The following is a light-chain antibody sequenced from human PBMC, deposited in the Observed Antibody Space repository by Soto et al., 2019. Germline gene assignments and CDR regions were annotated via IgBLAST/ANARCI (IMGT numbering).Light chain of an antibody. CDR3: LLYYGGAQV. V-gene: IGLV7-43*01. CDR2: STT. CDR1: TGAVTSGYY. Sequence: QTVVTQEPSLTVSPGGTVTLTCASSTGAVTSGYYPSWFQQKPGQAPRALIYSTTNKHFWTPARFSGSLLGSKAALTLSGVQPEDEAEYYCLLYYGGAQVFGGGTKLTVL. J-gene: IGLJ2*01.